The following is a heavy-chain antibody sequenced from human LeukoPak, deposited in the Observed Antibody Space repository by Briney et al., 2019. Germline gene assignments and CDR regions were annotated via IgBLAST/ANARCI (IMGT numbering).Heavy chain of an antibody. V-gene: IGHV4-59*01. D-gene: IGHD2-21*01. CDR3: ARGGETYPDY. CDR1: GGSFSGYY. Sequence: PSETLSLTCAVYGGSFSGYYWSWIRQPPGKGLEWIGYIYYIGSPNYNPSLKSRVTISVDTSKNQFSLKLSSVTAADTAVYFCARGGETYPDYWGQGTLVTVSS. CDR2: IYYIGSP. J-gene: IGHJ4*02.